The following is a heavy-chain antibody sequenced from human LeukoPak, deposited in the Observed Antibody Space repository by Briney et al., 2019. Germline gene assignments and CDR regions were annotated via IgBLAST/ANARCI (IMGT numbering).Heavy chain of an antibody. J-gene: IGHJ4*02. CDR1: GGSISSYY. D-gene: IGHD6-19*01. CDR2: IHPSGTT. CDR3: ARETEVPGGRSWDF. Sequence: SETLSLTCTVSGGSISSYYWTWIRQPAGKGLEWIGRIHPSGTTNHNPSLKSRVIMSLDMSNNQFSLKVRSVTAADTAVYYCARETEVPGGRSWDFRGQGTLVTVSS. V-gene: IGHV4-4*07.